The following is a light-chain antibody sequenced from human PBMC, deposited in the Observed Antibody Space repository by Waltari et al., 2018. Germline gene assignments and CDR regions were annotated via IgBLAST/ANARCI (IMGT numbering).Light chain of an antibody. CDR3: QQSYNTPRT. CDR2: AAS. CDR1: QSISTY. J-gene: IGKJ3*01. V-gene: IGKV1-39*01. Sequence: DIQMTQSPSSLSASVGDRVTITCRASQSISTYLNWYQQKPGRAPNLLIYAASTLHSGVPSGFSGSGSGTEFTLSISSLQPEDFATYDCQQSYNTPRTFGPGPTVDIK.